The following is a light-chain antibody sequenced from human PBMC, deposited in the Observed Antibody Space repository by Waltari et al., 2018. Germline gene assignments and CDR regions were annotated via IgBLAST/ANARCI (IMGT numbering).Light chain of an antibody. J-gene: IGLJ3*02. CDR3: ASWDDSLNGHWV. V-gene: IGLV1-44*01. CDR2: RSD. Sequence: QSVLTQPPSASGTPGQRVTISCSGSASNIGGNLVNWYQQLPGKAPKLLIDRSDLRPAGVPDRFAGSKSGTSASLAISGLQSEDEADYFDASWDDSLNGHWVFGGGTKVTVL. CDR1: ASNIGGNL.